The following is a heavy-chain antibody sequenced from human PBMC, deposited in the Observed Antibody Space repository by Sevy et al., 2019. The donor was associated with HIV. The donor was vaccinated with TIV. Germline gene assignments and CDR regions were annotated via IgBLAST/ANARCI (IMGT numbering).Heavy chain of an antibody. CDR1: GGSISNPDYN. Sequence: SETLSLTCTVSGGSISNPDYNWSWIRQSPGKGLEWLGYIYYSGNNYYSPSLRSPISISIDTSKNQFSLTLMSVTAADTAVYFCARVTGPCGWLDSWGQGALVTVSS. V-gene: IGHV4-30-4*01. CDR3: ARVTGPCGWLDS. D-gene: IGHD3-9*01. CDR2: IYYSGNN. J-gene: IGHJ5*01.